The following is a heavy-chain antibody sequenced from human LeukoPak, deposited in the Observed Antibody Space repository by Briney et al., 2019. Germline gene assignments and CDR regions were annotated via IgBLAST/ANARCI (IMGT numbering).Heavy chain of an antibody. D-gene: IGHD3-22*01. CDR1: GFSVSSNY. Sequence: GGSLGLSCAASGFSVSSNYMSWVRQAPGKGLEWVSVIYSGGSAYYADSVKGRFTISRDNSKNTLYLQMNSLRAEDTAVYYCARDYYDSSGYLYYFDYWGQGTLVTASS. V-gene: IGHV3-53*01. J-gene: IGHJ4*02. CDR2: IYSGGSA. CDR3: ARDYYDSSGYLYYFDY.